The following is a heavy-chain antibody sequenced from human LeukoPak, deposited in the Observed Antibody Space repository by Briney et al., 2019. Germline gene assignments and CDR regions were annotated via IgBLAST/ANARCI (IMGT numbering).Heavy chain of an antibody. CDR1: GFTFRSYW. V-gene: IGHV3-7*03. Sequence: GGSLRPSCAASGFTFRSYWMSWVRQAPGEGLEWVANIKEDGSEKYYVDSVKGRFTISRDNSKNTLFLQMNSLRAEDTAVYYCAKDRSLDGGNSNGYFDSWGQGTLVTVSS. CDR3: AKDRSLDGGNSNGYFDS. J-gene: IGHJ4*02. CDR2: IKEDGSEK. D-gene: IGHD4-23*01.